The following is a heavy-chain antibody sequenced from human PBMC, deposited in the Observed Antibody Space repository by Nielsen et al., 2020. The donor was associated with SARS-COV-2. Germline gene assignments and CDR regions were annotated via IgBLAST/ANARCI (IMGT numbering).Heavy chain of an antibody. V-gene: IGHV3-33*01. Sequence: GESLKISCAASGFRFNSYGMHWVRQAPGKGLEWVAVIWYSGTNKYYADSVKGRFTISRDNSKNTVSLHMNSLSADDTGVYYCARGVTDVDHWGQGTLVIVSS. CDR2: IWYSGTNK. J-gene: IGHJ5*02. CDR3: ARGVTDVDH. D-gene: IGHD2-21*02. CDR1: GFRFNSYG.